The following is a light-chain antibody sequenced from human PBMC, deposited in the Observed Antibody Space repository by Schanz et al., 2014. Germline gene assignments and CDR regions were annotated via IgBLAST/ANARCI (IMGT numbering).Light chain of an antibody. J-gene: IGLJ2*01. CDR1: TGPVTSGHY. Sequence: QAVVTQEPSLTVSPGGTVTLTCGSSTGPVTSGHYPYWFQQKPGQAPRTLIYDTSNKHSWTPARFSGSLLGGKAALTLSGVQPEDEAEYYCLLYYGGAQPVVFGGGTKLTVL. CDR3: LLYYGGAQPVV. CDR2: DTS. V-gene: IGLV7-46*01.